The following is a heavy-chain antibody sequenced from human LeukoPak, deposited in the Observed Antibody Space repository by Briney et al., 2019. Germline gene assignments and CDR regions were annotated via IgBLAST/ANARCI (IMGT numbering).Heavy chain of an antibody. V-gene: IGHV3-23*01. CDR1: EFSVGSNY. J-gene: IGHJ5*02. CDR2: ISGSGGST. Sequence: GGSLRLSCAASEFSVGSNYMTWVRQAPGKGLEWVSGISGSGGSTNYADSVKGRFTISRDNSRNTLYLQMNSLRAEDTAIYYCAKDVRFDPWGQGTLVTVSS. CDR3: AKDVRFDP.